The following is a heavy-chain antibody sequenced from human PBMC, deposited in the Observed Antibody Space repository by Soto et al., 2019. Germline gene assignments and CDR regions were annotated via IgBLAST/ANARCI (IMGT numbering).Heavy chain of an antibody. D-gene: IGHD3-3*01. Sequence: GASVKVSCKASGYTFTSYYMHWVRQAPGQGLEWMGIINPCGGSTSYAQKFQGRVTMTRDTSTSTVYMELSSLRSEDTAVYYCARDLKPLIDYDFWSGYSHLEKYYYYGMDVWGQGTTVTVSS. V-gene: IGHV1-46*01. CDR3: ARDLKPLIDYDFWSGYSHLEKYYYYGMDV. J-gene: IGHJ6*02. CDR1: GYTFTSYY. CDR2: INPCGGST.